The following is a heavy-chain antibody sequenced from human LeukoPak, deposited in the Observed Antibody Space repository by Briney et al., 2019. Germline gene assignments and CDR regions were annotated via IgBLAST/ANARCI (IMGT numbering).Heavy chain of an antibody. CDR2: ISYDGSNK. CDR1: GFTFRTYA. D-gene: IGHD6-19*01. V-gene: IGHV3-30*04. CDR3: VRELGWHWYFDL. Sequence: PGGSLRLSCAASGFTFRTYAIHWVRQAPGKGLEWVTAISYDGSNKYYTDSVKGRFTISRDNSKNTVYLQMNSLRTEDTAVYYCVRELGWHWYFDLWGRGTLVTVSS. J-gene: IGHJ2*01.